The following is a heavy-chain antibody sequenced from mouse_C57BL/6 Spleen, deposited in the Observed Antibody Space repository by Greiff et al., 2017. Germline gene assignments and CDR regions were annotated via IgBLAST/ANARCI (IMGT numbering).Heavy chain of an antibody. V-gene: IGHV1-18*01. J-gene: IGHJ3*01. CDR1: GYTFTDYN. D-gene: IGHD3-1*01. CDR2: INPNNGGT. Sequence: EVKLLESGPELVKPGASVKIPCKASGYTFTDYNMDWVKQSHGKSLEWIGDINPNNGGTIYNQKFKGKATLTVDKSSSTAYMELRSLASEDTAVYYCAREGSAWFAYWGQGTLVTVSA. CDR3: AREGSAWFAY.